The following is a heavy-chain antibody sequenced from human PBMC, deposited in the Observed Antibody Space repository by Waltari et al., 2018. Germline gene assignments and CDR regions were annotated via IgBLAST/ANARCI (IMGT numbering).Heavy chain of an antibody. CDR3: AREGAAAFDY. J-gene: IGHJ4*02. Sequence: QVQLQESGPGLVKPSQTLSLTCTVSGGSISSDSYYWSWIRQPAGKGLEWIGYIYTSGSTNYNPSLKSRVTISVDTSKNQFSLKLSSVTAADTAVYYCAREGAAAFDYWGQGTLVTVSS. CDR1: GGSISSDSYY. V-gene: IGHV4-61*09. CDR2: IYTSGST. D-gene: IGHD6-13*01.